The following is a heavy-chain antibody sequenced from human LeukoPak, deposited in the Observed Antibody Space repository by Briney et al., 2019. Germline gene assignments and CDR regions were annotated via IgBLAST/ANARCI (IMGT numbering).Heavy chain of an antibody. CDR1: GFSFDDYA. CDR2: ISWNSGSI. CDR3: ARQYCSSTSCHGDFDY. J-gene: IGHJ4*02. Sequence: GGSLRLSCAASGFSFDDYAMHWVRQVPGKGLEWVAGISWNSGSIDYVDSVKGRFTISRDNSKNTLYLQMNSLRAEDTAVYYCARQYCSSTSCHGDFDYWGQGTLVTVSS. V-gene: IGHV3-9*01. D-gene: IGHD2-2*01.